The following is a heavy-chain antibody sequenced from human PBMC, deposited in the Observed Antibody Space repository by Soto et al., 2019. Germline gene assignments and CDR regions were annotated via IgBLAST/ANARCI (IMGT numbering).Heavy chain of an antibody. Sequence: QVQLVESGGGAVQPGRSQRLSCAASGFTFDSHGMHWVRQAPGMGLEWVAVISSDGNNKYYADSVKGRFTISRDNFNNILYLQMSSLRAEDTAVYYCAKDLLPNTVTTCGSWGQGTLVTVSS. CDR1: GFTFDSHG. CDR2: ISSDGNNK. J-gene: IGHJ5*02. D-gene: IGHD4-17*01. CDR3: AKDLLPNTVTTCGS. V-gene: IGHV3-30*18.